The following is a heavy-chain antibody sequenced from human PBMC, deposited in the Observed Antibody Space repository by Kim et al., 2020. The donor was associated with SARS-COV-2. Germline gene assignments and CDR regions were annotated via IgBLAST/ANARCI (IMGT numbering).Heavy chain of an antibody. V-gene: IGHV4-39*06. Sequence: TPSHTSRAPISVDTSKNPFPLKLSSVTAADTAVYYCARDYYYDNSGFDYWGQGTLVTVSS. D-gene: IGHD3-22*01. CDR3: ARDYYYDNSGFDY. J-gene: IGHJ4*02.